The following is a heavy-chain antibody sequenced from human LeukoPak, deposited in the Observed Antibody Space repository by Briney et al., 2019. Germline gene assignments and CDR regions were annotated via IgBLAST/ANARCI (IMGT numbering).Heavy chain of an antibody. J-gene: IGHJ6*02. Sequence: SETLSLTCTVSGGSISNYYWSWIRQPPGKGLEWIGYIHYSGSTNYNPSLKSRITMSVDTSKNQLSLKLTSMTAADTAVYYCARELGATVVNYGMDVWGQGTTVTVSS. D-gene: IGHD4-23*01. CDR2: IHYSGST. CDR1: GGSISNYY. V-gene: IGHV4-59*01. CDR3: ARELGATVVNYGMDV.